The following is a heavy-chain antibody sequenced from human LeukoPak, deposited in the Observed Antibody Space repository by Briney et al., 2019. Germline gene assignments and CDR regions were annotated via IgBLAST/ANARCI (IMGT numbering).Heavy chain of an antibody. D-gene: IGHD1-26*01. CDR2: IRYDGSNK. CDR3: AKDLKVGATAGFDY. V-gene: IGHV3-30*02. CDR1: GFTFSSYG. Sequence: PGGSLRLSCAASGFTFSSYGMHWVRQAPGKGLEWVAFIRYDGSNKYYADSVKGRFTISRDNSKNTLYLQMNSLRAEDTAVYYCAKDLKVGATAGFDYWGQGTLVTVSS. J-gene: IGHJ4*02.